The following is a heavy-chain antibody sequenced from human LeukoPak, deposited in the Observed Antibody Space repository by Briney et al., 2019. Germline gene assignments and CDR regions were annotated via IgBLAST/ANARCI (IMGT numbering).Heavy chain of an antibody. CDR1: GGSITSSY. CDR3: ARDQGIGVYWYWYFDL. Sequence: PSETLSLTCTVSGGSITSSYWNCIRQPAGRGLEWIGRLSSSGTTYNPSLKSRVTMSLDTSKNQFSLRLRSVTAADTAVYYCARDQGIGVYWYWYFDLWGWGTLITVSS. CDR2: LSSSGTT. J-gene: IGHJ2*01. D-gene: IGHD2-8*02. V-gene: IGHV4-4*07.